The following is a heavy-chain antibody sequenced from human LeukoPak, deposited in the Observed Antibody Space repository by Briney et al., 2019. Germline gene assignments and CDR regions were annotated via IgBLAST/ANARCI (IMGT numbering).Heavy chain of an antibody. Sequence: GGSLRLSCAASGFAFSTYGMRWVRQGPGKGLEWVSFIQSDGSSKHYAESVKGRFTISRDNSKNTVYLQMNSLRVDDTAVFYCAKGLYAGGNTFFDYWGQGTLVIVSS. V-gene: IGHV3-30*02. CDR3: AKGLYAGGNTFFDY. CDR2: IQSDGSSK. CDR1: GFAFSTYG. D-gene: IGHD4-23*01. J-gene: IGHJ4*02.